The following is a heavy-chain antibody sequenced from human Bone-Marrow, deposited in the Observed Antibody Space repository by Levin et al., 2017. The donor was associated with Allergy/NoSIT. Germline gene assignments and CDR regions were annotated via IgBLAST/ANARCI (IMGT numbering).Heavy chain of an antibody. Sequence: GGSLRLSCVSSGFTFSSYAMTWVRQAPGKGLEWVSTITRTSNYIYYADSMKGRFIISRDNAKNSLYLQMNTVRADDTAVYYGVRTSYRSDGIYWGQGTLVTVSS. CDR2: ITRTSNYI. V-gene: IGHV3-21*01. CDR1: GFTFSSYA. J-gene: IGHJ4*02. CDR3: VRTSYRSDGIY. D-gene: IGHD6-25*01.